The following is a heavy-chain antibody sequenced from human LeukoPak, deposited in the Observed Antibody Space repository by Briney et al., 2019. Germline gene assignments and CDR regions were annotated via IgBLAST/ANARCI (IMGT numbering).Heavy chain of an antibody. CDR2: IKQDGSEQ. D-gene: IGHD3-10*01. Sequence: GGSLRLSCAASGFTFSHYYMSWVRQAPGKGLEWVANIKQDGSEQFYLDSVKGRFTISRDNAKNALYLQMHSLRAEDTAVYYCARKYGSGSYSTKILDYWGQGTLVTVSS. V-gene: IGHV3-7*01. CDR1: GFTFSHYY. CDR3: ARKYGSGSYSTKILDY. J-gene: IGHJ4*02.